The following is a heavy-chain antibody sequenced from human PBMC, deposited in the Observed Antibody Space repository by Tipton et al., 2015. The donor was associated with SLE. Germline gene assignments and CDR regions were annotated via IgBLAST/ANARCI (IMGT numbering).Heavy chain of an antibody. CDR2: INNSGST. J-gene: IGHJ5*02. V-gene: IGHV4-34*01. CDR3: ARERYSSSRGWFDP. CDR1: GGSFSGYY. D-gene: IGHD6-6*01. Sequence: TLSLTCAVYGGSFSGYYWGWNRQPPGKGLEWIGEINNSGSTNYNPSLKSRVTISVDTSKNQFSLKLSSVTAADTAVYYCARERYSSSRGWFDPWGQGTLVTVSS.